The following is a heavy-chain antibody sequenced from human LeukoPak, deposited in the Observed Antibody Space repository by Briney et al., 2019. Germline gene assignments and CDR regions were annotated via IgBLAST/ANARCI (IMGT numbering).Heavy chain of an antibody. D-gene: IGHD3-10*01. CDR2: ISGSGGST. CDR1: GFTFSRYA. V-gene: IGHV3-23*01. CDR3: AKHMVRGFIGDY. J-gene: IGHJ4*02. Sequence: QSGGSLRLSCAASGFTFSRYAMSWVGQAPGKGLEWVSAISGSGGSTYYADSVKGRFTISRDNSKNTLYLQMNSLRAEDTAVYYCAKHMVRGFIGDYWGQGTLVTVSS.